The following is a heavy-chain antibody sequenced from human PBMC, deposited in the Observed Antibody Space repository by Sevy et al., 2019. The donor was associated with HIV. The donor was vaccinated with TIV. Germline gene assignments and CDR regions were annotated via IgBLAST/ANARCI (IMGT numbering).Heavy chain of an antibody. Sequence: SETLSLTCTVSGGSISPYHWNWIRQPPGKGLEWIGYIYYSGSTNYNPSLKSRVTISVDTSKNQFSLKLNSVTAADTAVYFCARGGGLTDYGMDVWGQGTTVTVSS. CDR3: ARGGGLTDYGMDV. CDR2: IYYSGST. J-gene: IGHJ6*02. D-gene: IGHD3-16*01. V-gene: IGHV4-59*01. CDR1: GGSISPYH.